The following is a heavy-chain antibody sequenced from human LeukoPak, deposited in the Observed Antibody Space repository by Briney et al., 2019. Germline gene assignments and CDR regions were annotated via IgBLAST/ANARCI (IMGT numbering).Heavy chain of an antibody. J-gene: IGHJ4*02. CDR1: GFNFSSYE. D-gene: IGHD6-19*01. CDR2: ISSSGSTI. CDR3: ARPVSSGWYYING. Sequence: GGSLRLSCAASGFNFSSYEMNWVRQAPGKGLEWVSYISSSGSTIYYADSVKGRFTISRDNAKNSLYLQMNSLRAEDTAVYYCARPVSSGWYYINGWGEGTLVTVSS. V-gene: IGHV3-48*03.